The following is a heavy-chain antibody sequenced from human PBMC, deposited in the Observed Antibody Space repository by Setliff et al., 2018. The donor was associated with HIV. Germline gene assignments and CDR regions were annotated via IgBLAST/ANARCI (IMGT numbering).Heavy chain of an antibody. V-gene: IGHV4-38-2*01. CDR2: VYHTGST. J-gene: IGHJ4*02. CDR1: GYSMSSGYY. D-gene: IGHD2-2*01. Sequence: SETLSLTCGVSGYSMSSGYYWGWIRQPPGKGLEWSGNVYHTGSTYYNPSLKSRVTISVDTSKNQFSLKLSSVIAADTAVYSCARHAAGPDGPFDYWGQGTLVTVSS. CDR3: ARHAAGPDGPFDY.